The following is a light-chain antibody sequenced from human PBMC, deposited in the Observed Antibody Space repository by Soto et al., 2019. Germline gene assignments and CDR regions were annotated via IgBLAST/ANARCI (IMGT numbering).Light chain of an antibody. Sequence: QSALTQPASGSGSPGQWITIYCTGTSSDVGGYNYVSWYQQHPGKAPKLMIYEVSNRPSGVSNRFSGSKSGNTASLTISGLQAEDEADYYCSSYTSSSIDDVFGTGTKVTVL. CDR2: EVS. CDR1: SSDVGGYNY. CDR3: SSYTSSSIDDV. V-gene: IGLV2-14*01. J-gene: IGLJ1*01.